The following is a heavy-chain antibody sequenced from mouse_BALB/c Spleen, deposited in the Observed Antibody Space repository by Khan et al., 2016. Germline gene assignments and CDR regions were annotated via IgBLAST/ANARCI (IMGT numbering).Heavy chain of an antibody. CDR3: ASWYYSNYPPY. D-gene: IGHD2-5*01. CDR2: INPGSGGT. V-gene: IGHV1-54*01. Sequence: QVQLKESGAELVRPGTSVKVSCKASGYAFTNYLIEWVNQRPGQGLEWIGVINPGSGGTDYNEKFKGKATLTADKSSSTAYMQPSSLTSDDSAVNFCASWYYSNYPPYWGQGTLVTVSA. CDR1: GYAFTNYL. J-gene: IGHJ3*01.